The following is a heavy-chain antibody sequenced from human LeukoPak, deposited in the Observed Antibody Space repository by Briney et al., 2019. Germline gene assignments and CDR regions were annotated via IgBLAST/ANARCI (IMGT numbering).Heavy chain of an antibody. CDR1: GFTFTNYE. Sequence: GGSLRLSCAASGFTFTNYEMNWVRQAPRKGLEWVSYINNGGNTVYYADSVKGRFTISRDNAKNSLYLQMNSLRAEDTAVYYCARGERWLTIPGIDYWGQGSLVTVSS. CDR3: ARGERWLTIPGIDY. D-gene: IGHD5-24*01. V-gene: IGHV3-48*03. J-gene: IGHJ4*02. CDR2: INNGGNTV.